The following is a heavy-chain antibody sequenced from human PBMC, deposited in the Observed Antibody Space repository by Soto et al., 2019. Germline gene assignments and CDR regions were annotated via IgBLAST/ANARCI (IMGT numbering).Heavy chain of an antibody. CDR3: ARGSPEYGSGNNWFDP. CDR2: IYHSGST. Sequence: SETLSLTCAVSGGSISSSNWWSWVRQPPGKGLEWIGEIYHSGSTNYNPSLKSRVTISVDKSKNQFSLKLSSVTAADTALYYCARGSPEYGSGNNWFDPWGQGTLVTVSS. D-gene: IGHD3-10*01. CDR1: GGSISSSNW. V-gene: IGHV4-4*02. J-gene: IGHJ5*02.